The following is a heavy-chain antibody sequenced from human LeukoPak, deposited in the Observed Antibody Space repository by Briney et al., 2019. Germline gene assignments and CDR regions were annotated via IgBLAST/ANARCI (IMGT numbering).Heavy chain of an antibody. Sequence: GGSLRLSCAPSGFTFSSYAMSWVRQAPGKGLEWVSAISGSGGSTYYADSVKGRFTISRDNSKNTLYLQMNSLRAEDTAVYYCAKSLTYYDFWSGYYWGQGTLVTVSS. D-gene: IGHD3-3*01. J-gene: IGHJ4*02. CDR2: ISGSGGST. CDR3: AKSLTYYDFWSGYY. V-gene: IGHV3-23*01. CDR1: GFTFSSYA.